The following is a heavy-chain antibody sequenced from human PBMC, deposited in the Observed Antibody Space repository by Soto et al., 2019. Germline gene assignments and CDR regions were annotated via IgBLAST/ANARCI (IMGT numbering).Heavy chain of an antibody. CDR2: ISWNSGSI. D-gene: IGHD6-6*01. J-gene: IGHJ4*02. V-gene: IGHV3-9*01. CDR1: GFTFDDYA. CDR3: AKDIVPYSSSSFDY. Sequence: EVQLVESGGGLVQPGRSLRLSCAASGFTFDDYAMHWVRQAPGKGLEWVSGISWNSGSIGYADSVKGRFTISRDNDKNSLYLQMNSLKAENTALYYCAKDIVPYSSSSFDYWGKGTLVTVSS.